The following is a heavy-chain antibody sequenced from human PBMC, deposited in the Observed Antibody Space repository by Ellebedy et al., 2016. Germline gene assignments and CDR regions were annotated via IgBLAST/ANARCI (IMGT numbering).Heavy chain of an antibody. CDR2: IKPDGSEK. D-gene: IGHD3/OR15-3a*01. CDR3: ATDLGLY. CDR1: GFTFSDYW. Sequence: GGSLRLSCAASGFTFSDYWMNWVRQAPGKELEWVATIKPDGSEKYYVDSVKGRFTVSRDNAKYSLYLQMNSLRAEDTVVYYCATDLGLYWGQGTLVIVSS. V-gene: IGHV3-7*03. J-gene: IGHJ4*02.